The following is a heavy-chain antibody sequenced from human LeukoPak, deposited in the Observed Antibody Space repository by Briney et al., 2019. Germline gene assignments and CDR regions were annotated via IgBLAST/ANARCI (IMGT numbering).Heavy chain of an antibody. V-gene: IGHV3-23*01. CDR1: GFTFSSYA. CDR2: ISVSGGST. CDR3: ARDWKTNSFDY. Sequence: GGSLRLSCAASGFTFSSYAMSWGRQAPGKGLEWVSAISVSGGSTYYADSVKGRFTISRDNSKNTLYLQMDSLRAEDTAIYYCARDWKTNSFDYWGQGTLVTVSS. J-gene: IGHJ4*02. D-gene: IGHD1-1*01.